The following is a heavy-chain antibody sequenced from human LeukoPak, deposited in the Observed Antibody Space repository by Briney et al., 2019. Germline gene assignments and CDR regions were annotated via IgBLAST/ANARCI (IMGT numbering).Heavy chain of an antibody. V-gene: IGHV1-18*01. Sequence: ASVKVSCKSSASAFTSDGISWVRQAPGQGLEWMGWFSVYKGNTNNAQKLQGRGTMTTDTSTSTAYMELRSLRSEDTAVYYCAGDVRFDWLLYGPRHYYYGMDVWGQGTTVTVSS. D-gene: IGHD3-9*01. CDR3: AGDVRFDWLLYGPRHYYYGMDV. CDR1: ASAFTSDG. J-gene: IGHJ6*02. CDR2: FSVYKGNT.